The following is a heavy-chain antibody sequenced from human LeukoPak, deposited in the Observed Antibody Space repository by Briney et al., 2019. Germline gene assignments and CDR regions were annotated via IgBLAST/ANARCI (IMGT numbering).Heavy chain of an antibody. D-gene: IGHD1-26*01. CDR2: MKPNSGNT. J-gene: IGHJ5*02. CDR1: RYTFTRSV. Sequence: ASAWVSRKDSRYTFTRSVIKSVREATGQRVEWMGWMKPNSGNTGYAQKFQGRVTMTSNTPISTAYMQLSSLRPEDTAVYYCARGRGSYSGPWGQGNLVTVSS. V-gene: IGHV1-8*01. CDR3: ARGRGSYSGP.